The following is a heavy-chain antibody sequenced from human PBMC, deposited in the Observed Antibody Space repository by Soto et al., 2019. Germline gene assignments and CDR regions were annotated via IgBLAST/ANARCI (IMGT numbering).Heavy chain of an antibody. J-gene: IGHJ4*02. D-gene: IGHD3-10*01. CDR2: IYPGDSST. Sequence: PGESLKISCKTSGSSFTNYWLVWVRQMPGKGLEWMGSIYPGDSSTKYSPSFEGHVTISADKSINTAYLQWSSLKASDTAIYYCATRPYYFHIQDYFRAQRTLDTGSS. CDR3: ATRPYYFHIQDYF. CDR1: GSSFTNYW. V-gene: IGHV5-51*01.